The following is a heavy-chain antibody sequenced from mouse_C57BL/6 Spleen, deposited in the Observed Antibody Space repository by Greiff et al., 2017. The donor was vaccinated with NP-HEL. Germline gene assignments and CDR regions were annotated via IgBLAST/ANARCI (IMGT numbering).Heavy chain of an antibody. J-gene: IGHJ4*01. V-gene: IGHV5-4*01. CDR2: ISDGGSYT. D-gene: IGHD2-4*01. CDR1: GFTFSSYA. Sequence: EVMLVESGGGLVKPGGSLKLSCAASGFTFSSYAMSWVRQTPEKRLEWVATISDGGSYTYYPDNVKGRFTISSDNAKNNLYLQMSHLKSEDTAMYYCAREKDYDYGNSYYYAMDYWGQGTSVTVSS. CDR3: AREKDYDYGNSYYYAMDY.